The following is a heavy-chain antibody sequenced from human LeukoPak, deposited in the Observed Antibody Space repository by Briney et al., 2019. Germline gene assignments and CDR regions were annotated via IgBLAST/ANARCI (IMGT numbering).Heavy chain of an antibody. CDR1: GFTFSSYG. CDR3: AKGEGSMLFDY. CDR2: ISYDGSIK. V-gene: IGHV3-30*18. J-gene: IGHJ4*02. D-gene: IGHD2-8*01. Sequence: GRSLRLSCAASGFTFSSYGMHWVRQAPGKGLEWVAVISYDGSIKYYADSVKGRFTISRDSSKNTLYLQMNSLRAEDTAVYYCAKGEGSMLFDYWGQGTLVTVSS.